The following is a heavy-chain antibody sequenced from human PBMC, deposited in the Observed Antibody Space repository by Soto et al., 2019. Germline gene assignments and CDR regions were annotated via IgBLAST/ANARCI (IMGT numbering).Heavy chain of an antibody. CDR1: GFTFSSYE. CDR3: ARDTYYGSGSYYTFMPFDY. V-gene: IGHV3-48*03. D-gene: IGHD3-10*01. CDR2: ISSSGSTI. J-gene: IGHJ4*02. Sequence: PGGSLRLSCAASGFTFSSYEMNWVRQAPGKGLEWVSYISSSGSTIYYADSVKGRFTISRDNAKNSLYLQMNSLRAEDTAVYYCARDTYYGSGSYYTFMPFDYWGQGTLVTVSS.